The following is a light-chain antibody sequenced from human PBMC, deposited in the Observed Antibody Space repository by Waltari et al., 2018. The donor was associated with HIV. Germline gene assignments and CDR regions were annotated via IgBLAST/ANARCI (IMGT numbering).Light chain of an antibody. V-gene: IGLV2-14*03. CDR1: SSDVGGYNY. J-gene: IGLJ3*02. CDR2: DLS. Sequence: QSALTQPASVSGSSPGQSITISCTATSSDVGGYNYVPWYLQHPGKAPKLMIYDLSNRPSGVSNRFSGSKSGNTTSLTISGLQAEDEADYYCSSYTSSSTFWVFGGGTKLTVL. CDR3: SSYTSSSTFWV.